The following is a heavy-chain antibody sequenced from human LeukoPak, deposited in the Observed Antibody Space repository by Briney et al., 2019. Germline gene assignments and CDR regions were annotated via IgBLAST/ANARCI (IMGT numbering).Heavy chain of an antibody. CDR2: IRYDGSNK. CDR1: GFTFSNYG. Sequence: PGGSLRLSCAAAGFTFSNYGMHWVRQAPGKGLEWVTFIRYDGSNKYYADSAKGRFTISRDNSKNTLYLQMNSLRAEDTAVYYCAIGPGGLFDYWGQGTLVTVSS. CDR3: AIGPGGLFDY. J-gene: IGHJ4*02. D-gene: IGHD4-23*01. V-gene: IGHV3-30*02.